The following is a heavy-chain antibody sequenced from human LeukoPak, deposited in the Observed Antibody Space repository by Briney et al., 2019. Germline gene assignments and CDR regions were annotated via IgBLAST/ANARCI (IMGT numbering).Heavy chain of an antibody. CDR1: GGTFSSYT. CDR3: ATTDYGDYAEFLYGLEL. J-gene: IGHJ6*02. CDR2: ISLILGIA. D-gene: IGHD4-17*01. Sequence: SVKVSCKASGGTFSSYTISWGRQAPGQGLEWMGRISLILGIANYAQKFQGRVTITADKSTTTAYMELSSLRSEDTATSYCATTDYGDYAEFLYGLELWGQGTTVTVS. V-gene: IGHV1-69*02.